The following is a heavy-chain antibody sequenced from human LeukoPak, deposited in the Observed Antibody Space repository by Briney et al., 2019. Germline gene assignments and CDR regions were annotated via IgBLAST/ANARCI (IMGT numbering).Heavy chain of an antibody. D-gene: IGHD5-24*01. CDR2: INQDGREK. CDR3: ARDKGDGYNFYGMDV. J-gene: IGHJ6*02. CDR1: GFTFSSYW. Sequence: GGSLRLSCAGSGFTFSSYWMTWVRQAPGKGPEWVANINQDGREKHYVDSLTGRFTISRDNAKNSLYLQMSSLRVEDTAVYYCARDKGDGYNFYGMDVWGQGTTVTVSS. V-gene: IGHV3-7*04.